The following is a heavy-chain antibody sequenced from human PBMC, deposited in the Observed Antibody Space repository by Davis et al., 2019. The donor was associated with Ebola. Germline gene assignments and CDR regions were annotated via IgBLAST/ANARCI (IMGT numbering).Heavy chain of an antibody. CDR1: GGSITSGRYY. D-gene: IGHD5-18*01. CDR3: ARGGGIQLWLRRRLDP. J-gene: IGHJ5*02. CDR2: IYDSGST. V-gene: IGHV4-31*03. Sequence: SETLSLTCSVFGGSITSGRYYWNWIRQHPGKGLEWIGSIYDSGSTYYNPSLKSRLTMSIDRSKKQFSLNLGSVTAADTAVYYCARGGGIQLWLRRRLDPWGQGTLVTVSS.